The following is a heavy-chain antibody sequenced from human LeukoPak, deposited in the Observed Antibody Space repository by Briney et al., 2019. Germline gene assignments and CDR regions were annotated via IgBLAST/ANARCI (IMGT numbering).Heavy chain of an antibody. J-gene: IGHJ6*02. Sequence: PSETLSLTCTASGGSMSTYYWTWIRQPPGKGLEWIGFIYYTGSTNYNPSLKSRVTISVDTPKNQFSLKLSSVTAADTAVYYCARFTVEYSGYDYYYYGMDGWGQGTTVTVSS. CDR2: IYYTGST. CDR3: ARFTVEYSGYDYYYYGMDG. CDR1: GGSMSTYY. D-gene: IGHD5-12*01. V-gene: IGHV4-59*01.